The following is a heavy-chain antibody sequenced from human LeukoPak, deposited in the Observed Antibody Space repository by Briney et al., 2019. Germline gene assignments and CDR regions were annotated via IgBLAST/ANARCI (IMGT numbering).Heavy chain of an antibody. CDR1: GFTFNDYG. Sequence: GSLSLSCAASGFTFNDYGMSWVRPAPGKGLGWGSGINWNGGSTGYADSVKGRFTISRDNAKNSLYLQMNSLRADDTALYHCARVVGSGNWFDPWGQGTLVTVSS. D-gene: IGHD3-10*01. CDR2: INWNGGST. CDR3: ARVVGSGNWFDP. V-gene: IGHV3-20*01. J-gene: IGHJ5*02.